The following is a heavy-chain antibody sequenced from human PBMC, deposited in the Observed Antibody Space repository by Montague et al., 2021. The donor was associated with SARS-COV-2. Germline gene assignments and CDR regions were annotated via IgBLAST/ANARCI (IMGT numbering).Heavy chain of an antibody. CDR2: IYHSGTT. J-gene: IGHJ4*02. CDR3: ARRHIVASNRAFDY. Sequence: SETLSLTCTVSGDSITNNYYWGWIRQPPGRGLEWIGTIYHSGTTYYNPSLKSRVTISVDTSNNQFSLQLTSVTAADTAVYYCARRHIVASNRAFDYWGQGTLVTVSP. D-gene: IGHD2-21*01. V-gene: IGHV4-38-2*02. CDR1: GDSITNNYY.